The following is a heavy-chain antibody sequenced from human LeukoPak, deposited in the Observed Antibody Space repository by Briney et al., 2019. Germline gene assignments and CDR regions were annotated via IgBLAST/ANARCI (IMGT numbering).Heavy chain of an antibody. D-gene: IGHD3-16*01. CDR1: GCDFTNNW. Sequence: GESLKISCKGSGCDFTNNWIGWVRQMPGKGLEWMGIIYPGDSDTRYSPSFQGQVTISADKSISTAYLQWSSLKASDTAMYYCARGPTLSRFDIWGQGTMVTVSS. CDR2: IYPGDSDT. CDR3: ARGPTLSRFDI. J-gene: IGHJ3*02. V-gene: IGHV5-51*01.